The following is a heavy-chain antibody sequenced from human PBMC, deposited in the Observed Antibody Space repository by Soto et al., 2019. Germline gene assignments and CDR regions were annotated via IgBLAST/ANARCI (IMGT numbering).Heavy chain of an antibody. V-gene: IGHV3-49*03. Sequence: GGSLRLSCTASGFTFGDYAMSWFRQAPGKGLEWVGFIRSKAYGGTTEYAASVKGRFTISRDDSKSIAYLQMNSLKTENTAVYYCTSPHDYGDSYYYGMDVWGQGTTVTVSS. CDR2: IRSKAYGGTT. J-gene: IGHJ6*02. CDR1: GFTFGDYA. CDR3: TSPHDYGDSYYYGMDV. D-gene: IGHD4-17*01.